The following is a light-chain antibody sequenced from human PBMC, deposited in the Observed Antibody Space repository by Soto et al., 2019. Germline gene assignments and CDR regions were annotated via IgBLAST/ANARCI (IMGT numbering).Light chain of an antibody. CDR1: QSISGE. CDR3: QQGHDWPLT. V-gene: IGKV3-15*01. J-gene: IGKJ2*01. Sequence: EIVMTQSPATLSVSPVERATLSCRASQSISGELAWYQQRPGQPPRLLIYGVSTRATGVPDRFSGSGSGSDFTLTISGLQSEDFAVYYCQQGHDWPLTFGQGT. CDR2: GVS.